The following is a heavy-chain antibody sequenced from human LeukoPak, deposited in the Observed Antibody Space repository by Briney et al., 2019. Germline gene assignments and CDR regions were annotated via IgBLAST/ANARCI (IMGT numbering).Heavy chain of an antibody. CDR3: ARQFYDSSGLDY. Sequence: GGSLRLSCAASGFTFSSYEMNWVRQAPGKGLEWVSYISSSGSTIYYADSVKGRFTISRDNAKNSLYLRMNSLRAEDTAVYYCARQFYDSSGLDYWGQGTLVTVSS. CDR1: GFTFSSYE. CDR2: ISSSGSTI. D-gene: IGHD3-22*01. J-gene: IGHJ4*02. V-gene: IGHV3-48*03.